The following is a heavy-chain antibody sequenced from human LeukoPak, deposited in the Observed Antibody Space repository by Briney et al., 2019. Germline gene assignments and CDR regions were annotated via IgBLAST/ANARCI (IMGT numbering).Heavy chain of an antibody. CDR3: ARAVAGTAVWYFDL. CDR2: INHSGST. D-gene: IGHD6-19*01. CDR1: GGSFSGYY. J-gene: IGHJ2*01. Sequence: SETLSLTCAVYGGSFSGYYWTWIRQPPGKGLEWIGEINHSGSTNYNPSLKSRVTISVDTSKNQFSLKLSSVTAADTAVYYCARAVAGTAVWYFDLWGRGTLVTVSS. V-gene: IGHV4-34*01.